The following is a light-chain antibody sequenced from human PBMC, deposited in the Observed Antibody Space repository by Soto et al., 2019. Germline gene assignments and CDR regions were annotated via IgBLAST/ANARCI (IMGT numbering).Light chain of an antibody. Sequence: QSVLTQPPSASGSPGQSVTISCTGTSSDVGGYKYVSWYQQHPGKAPKLMIHEVSRRPSGVPDRFSGSKSGNTASLTVSGLQAEDEADYYCSSYAGSNNVLFGGGTKVTVL. J-gene: IGLJ2*01. CDR3: SSYAGSNNVL. V-gene: IGLV2-8*01. CDR1: SSDVGGYKY. CDR2: EVS.